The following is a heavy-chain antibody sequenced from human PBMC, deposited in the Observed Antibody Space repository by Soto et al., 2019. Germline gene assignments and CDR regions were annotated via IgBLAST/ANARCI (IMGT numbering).Heavy chain of an antibody. V-gene: IGHV1-24*01. D-gene: IGHD3-10*01. CDR3: ATDPYYSTGILA. CDR2: FDPEGGET. J-gene: IGHJ5*01. Sequence: ASVKVSCKVSGYTLTESSMHWVRQAPGKGLEWMGGFDPEGGETIYAQKFQGRVTMTEDISTDTAYMELSSLRSEDTAVYYCATDPYYSTGILAWGQRPPVPISS. CDR1: GYTLTESS.